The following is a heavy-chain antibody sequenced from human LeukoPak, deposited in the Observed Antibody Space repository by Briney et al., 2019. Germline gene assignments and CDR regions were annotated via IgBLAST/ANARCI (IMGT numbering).Heavy chain of an antibody. CDR2: IWNDGSHK. CDR3: ARASGPFDF. CDR1: GFPFNVYG. J-gene: IGHJ4*02. V-gene: IGHV3-33*08. Sequence: PERSLRLSCVGFGFPFNVYGIHWVRQAPGKGLEWVAVIWNDGSHKYYSDSVKGRFIISRDNSSHTLYLQMNSLRTEDTAIYYCARASGPFDFWGRGALVTVSS. D-gene: IGHD6-6*01.